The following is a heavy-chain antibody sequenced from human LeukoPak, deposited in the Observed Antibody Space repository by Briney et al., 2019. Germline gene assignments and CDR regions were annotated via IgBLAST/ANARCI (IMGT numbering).Heavy chain of an antibody. CDR1: GCPFIGYY. Sequence: ASVRLSCKASGCPFIGYYIHWVRQGPGQGLEWLGWINPETGATKYAQRFEGRVTLTRDTSVTTAHMELSGLRSDDSAVYYCARENLNYYGSGSYLYWGQGSQVTVSS. CDR3: ARENLNYYGSGSYLY. D-gene: IGHD3-10*01. V-gene: IGHV1-2*02. CDR2: INPETGAT. J-gene: IGHJ4*02.